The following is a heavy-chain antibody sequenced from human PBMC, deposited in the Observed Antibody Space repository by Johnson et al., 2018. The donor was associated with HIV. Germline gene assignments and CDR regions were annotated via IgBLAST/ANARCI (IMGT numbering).Heavy chain of an antibody. CDR1: GFTFTSYW. V-gene: IGHV3-7*04. J-gene: IGHJ3*01. D-gene: IGHD6-6*01. CDR3: ARVVPYAFDL. Sequence: VQLVESGGGLVQPGGSLRLSCAASGFTFTSYWMSWVRQAPGKGLEWVANIKHDGSEKYYVDSVKGRFTITRDNAKNSLYLQMNSLRAEDTAVFFCARVVPYAFDLWGRGTVVTVS. CDR2: IKHDGSEK.